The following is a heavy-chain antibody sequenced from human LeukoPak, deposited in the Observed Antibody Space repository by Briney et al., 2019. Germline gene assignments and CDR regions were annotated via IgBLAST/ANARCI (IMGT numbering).Heavy chain of an antibody. D-gene: IGHD3-22*01. Sequence: PGGSLRLSCAASGFTVSSNYMSWVRQAPGKGLEGVSVIYSGGNTYYADSVKGRFTISRDNSKNTLYLQMNSLRAEDTAVYYCARDLAYYDSSGSSHDAFDIWGQGTMVTVSS. J-gene: IGHJ3*02. CDR2: IYSGGNT. CDR1: GFTVSSNY. CDR3: ARDLAYYDSSGSSHDAFDI. V-gene: IGHV3-66*01.